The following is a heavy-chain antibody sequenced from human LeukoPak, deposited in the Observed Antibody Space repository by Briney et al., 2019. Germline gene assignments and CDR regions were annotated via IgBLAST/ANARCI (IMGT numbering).Heavy chain of an antibody. V-gene: IGHV4-39*07. CDR3: ARDRAWGRLTKTGDAFDI. CDR2: IYYSGST. Sequence: SETLSLTCTVSGGSISSNNYYWGWIRQPPGKGLEWIGSIYYSGSTYYNPSLKNRVTISVDTSKNQFSLKLSSVTAADTAVYYCARDRAWGRLTKTGDAFDIWGQGTMVTVSS. CDR1: GGSISSNNYY. D-gene: IGHD1-14*01. J-gene: IGHJ3*02.